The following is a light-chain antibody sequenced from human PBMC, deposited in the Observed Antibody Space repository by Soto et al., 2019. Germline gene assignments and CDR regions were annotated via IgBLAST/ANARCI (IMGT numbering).Light chain of an antibody. CDR2: EAS. V-gene: IGKV3-11*01. Sequence: EIVLTQSPATLSLSPGERATLSCRASQTVSSSLAWYQQKPGQAPRLLIYEASNRATGIPARFSGSGSGADFTLTISSLEPEDFAVYYCQQYNNWPITFGPGTKVDIK. CDR1: QTVSSS. J-gene: IGKJ3*01. CDR3: QQYNNWPIT.